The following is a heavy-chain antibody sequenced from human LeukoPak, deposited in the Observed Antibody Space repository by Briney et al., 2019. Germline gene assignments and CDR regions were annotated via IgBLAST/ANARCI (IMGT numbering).Heavy chain of an antibody. V-gene: IGHV3-74*01. CDR2: INNDGSRT. D-gene: IGHD2-15*01. CDR1: EFTFSKYW. Sequence: GGSLRLSCVASEFTFSKYWRHWVRQARGKGLVSVSRINNDGSRTTYADSVKGRFTISRDNAKNTVYLQMNNLRDEDTAVYYCVRETDCTGGSCYLSRWLDPWGQATLVTVSS. J-gene: IGHJ5*02. CDR3: VRETDCTGGSCYLSRWLDP.